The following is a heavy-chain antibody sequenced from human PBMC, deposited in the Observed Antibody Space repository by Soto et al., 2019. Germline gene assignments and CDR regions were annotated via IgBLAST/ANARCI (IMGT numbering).Heavy chain of an antibody. J-gene: IGHJ6*02. Sequence: GSLRLSCAASGFTFSSYAMHWVRQAPGKGLEWVAVISYDGSNKYYADSVKGRFTISRDNSKNTLYLQMNSLRAEDTAVYYCARDPPDYSGWYYYGMDVWGPGTTVTVYS. D-gene: IGHD4-4*01. CDR2: ISYDGSNK. CDR1: GFTFSSYA. CDR3: ARDPPDYSGWYYYGMDV. V-gene: IGHV3-30-3*01.